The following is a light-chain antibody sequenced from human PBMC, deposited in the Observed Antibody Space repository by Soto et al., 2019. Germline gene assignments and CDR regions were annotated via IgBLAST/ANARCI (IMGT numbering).Light chain of an antibody. Sequence: QAVVTQSPSASASLGASVKLTCTLSSGHSSYAIAWHQQQPEKGPRYLMKLNSDGSHSKGDGIPDRFSGSSSGAERYLTISSLQSEDEADYYCQTWGTGIHWVFGGGTKLTV. J-gene: IGLJ3*02. V-gene: IGLV4-69*01. CDR2: LNSDGSH. CDR3: QTWGTGIHWV. CDR1: SGHSSYA.